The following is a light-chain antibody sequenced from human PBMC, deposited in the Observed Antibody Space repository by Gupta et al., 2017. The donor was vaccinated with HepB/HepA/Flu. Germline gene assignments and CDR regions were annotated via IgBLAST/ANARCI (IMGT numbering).Light chain of an antibody. CDR3: CSYAGSSTLGV. CDR1: SSDVGSYNL. CDR2: EVS. Sequence: TISCTGTSSDVGSYNLVSWYQQHPGNAPKLMLYEVSKRPSGVSHRFSGSKSGNTASLTISGRQAEGEADYYCCSYAGSSTLGVFGGGTKLTVL. V-gene: IGLV2-23*02. J-gene: IGLJ2*01.